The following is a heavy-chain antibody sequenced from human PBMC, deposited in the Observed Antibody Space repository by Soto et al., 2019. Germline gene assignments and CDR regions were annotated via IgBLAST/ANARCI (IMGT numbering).Heavy chain of an antibody. CDR2: FIPIFGAA. Sequence: QVQLVQSGAEVKKPGSSVKVSCKASGGTFSSYAISWVRQAPGQGLEWMGGFIPIFGAANYARKFQGRVTITADESTSPADMELSSLRSEDTAVYYCARRVPAAGYYYGMDVWGQGTTVTVSS. CDR1: GGTFSSYA. J-gene: IGHJ6*02. CDR3: ARRVPAAGYYYGMDV. V-gene: IGHV1-69*12. D-gene: IGHD2-2*01.